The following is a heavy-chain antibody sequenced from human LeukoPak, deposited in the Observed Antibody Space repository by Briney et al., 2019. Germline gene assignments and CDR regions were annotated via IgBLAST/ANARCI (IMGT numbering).Heavy chain of an antibody. Sequence: PGGSLRLSCAASGFTFSSYSMNWVRQAPGKGLEWIGEINHSGSTNYNPSLKSRVTISVDTSKNQFSLKLSSVTAADTAVYYCARGLSSYYWGQGTLVTVSS. CDR1: GFTFSSYS. D-gene: IGHD6-13*01. V-gene: IGHV4-34*01. J-gene: IGHJ4*02. CDR2: INHSGST. CDR3: ARGLSSYY.